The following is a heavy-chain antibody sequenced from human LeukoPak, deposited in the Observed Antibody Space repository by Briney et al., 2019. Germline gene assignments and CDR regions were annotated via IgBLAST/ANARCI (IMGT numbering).Heavy chain of an antibody. J-gene: IGHJ4*02. V-gene: IGHV3-74*01. D-gene: IGHD3-22*01. Sequence: GGSLRLSCAASGFTFSSYWMHWVRQAPGKGLAWVSRINSDGSSTSYADSVKGRFTISRDNAKNTLYLQMNSLRAEDTAVYYCARVPYYFDSSGYYYWGQGTLVTVSS. CDR1: GFTFSSYW. CDR3: ARVPYYFDSSGYYY. CDR2: INSDGSST.